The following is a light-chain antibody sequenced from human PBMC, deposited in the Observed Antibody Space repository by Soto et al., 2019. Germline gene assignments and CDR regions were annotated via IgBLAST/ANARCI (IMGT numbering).Light chain of an antibody. J-gene: IGLJ2*01. CDR3: SSFTNSGTVV. CDR2: EVS. Sequence: QSALTQPASVSGSPGQSITISCTGTSSDVGGYNYVSWSQQHPGKAPKLIIYEVSNRPSGVSDRFSGSKSGNTASLTISGLQAEDEAYYYCSSFTNSGTVVFGGGTKLTVL. CDR1: SSDVGGYNY. V-gene: IGLV2-14*01.